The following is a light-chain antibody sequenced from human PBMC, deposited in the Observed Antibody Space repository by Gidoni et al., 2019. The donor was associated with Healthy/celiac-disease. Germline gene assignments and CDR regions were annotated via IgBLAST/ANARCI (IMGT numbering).Light chain of an antibody. CDR3: QQRSNWPSLT. CDR2: NAS. V-gene: IGKV3-11*01. Sequence: EIVLTQSPATLSLSPGERAPLSCRASQGVRSYLAWYQPKPGQAPRLLIQNASNRTTGNPARYSGSGYGTDFTLTISSREPEDFAVYYCQQRSNWPSLTFGGGTKVEIK. CDR1: QGVRSY. J-gene: IGKJ4*01.